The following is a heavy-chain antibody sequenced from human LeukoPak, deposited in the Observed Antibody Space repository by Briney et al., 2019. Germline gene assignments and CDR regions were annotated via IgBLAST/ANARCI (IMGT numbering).Heavy chain of an antibody. J-gene: IGHJ4*02. V-gene: IGHV3-23*01. CDR3: AKDSAYCGGDCYWLRSSYFDY. D-gene: IGHD2-21*02. CDR2: VSGSGGST. Sequence: GGPLRLSCAASGFTFSSYAMSWVRQAPGKGLEWVSAVSGSGGSTYYADSVKGRFTTSRDNSKNTLYLQMNSLRAEDTAVYYCAKDSAYCGGDCYWLRSSYFDYWGQGTLVTVSS. CDR1: GFTFSSYA.